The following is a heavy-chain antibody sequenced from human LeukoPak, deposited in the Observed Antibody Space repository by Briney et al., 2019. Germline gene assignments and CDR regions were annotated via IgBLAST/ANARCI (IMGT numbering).Heavy chain of an antibody. D-gene: IGHD2-21*02. V-gene: IGHV4-39*07. CDR3: ARALGGYGGDDFYFDY. J-gene: IGHJ4*02. Sequence: SETLSLTCTVSGGSISSSSYYWGWIRQPPGKGLEWIGSIYYSGSTYYNPSLKSRVTISVDTSKNQFSLKLSSVTAADTAVYYCARALGGYGGDDFYFDYRGQGTLVTVSS. CDR2: IYYSGST. CDR1: GGSISSSSYY.